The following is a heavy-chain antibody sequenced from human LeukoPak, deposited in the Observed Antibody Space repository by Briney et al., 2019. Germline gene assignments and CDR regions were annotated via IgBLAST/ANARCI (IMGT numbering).Heavy chain of an antibody. J-gene: IGHJ3*02. CDR3: ARGGYYYDSTADI. V-gene: IGHV3-30-3*01. CDR1: GFTFSSYA. CDR2: ISYDGSNK. Sequence: PGRSLRLSCAASGFTFSSYAMHWVRQAPGKGLEWVAVISYDGSNKYYADSVKGRFTISRDNSKNTLYLQMNSLRAEDTAVYYCARGGYYYDSTADIWGQGTMVTVSS. D-gene: IGHD3-22*01.